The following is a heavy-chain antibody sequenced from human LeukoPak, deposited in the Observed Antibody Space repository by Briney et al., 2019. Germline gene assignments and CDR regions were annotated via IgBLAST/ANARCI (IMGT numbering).Heavy chain of an antibody. CDR3: ARASLWGRLSTNYYYYMDV. J-gene: IGHJ6*03. Sequence: GASVKVSCKASGYTFTSYGISWVRQAPGQGLEWVGWISAYNGNTNYAQKLQGRVTMTTDTSTSTAYMELRSLRSDDTAVYYCARASLWGRLSTNYYYYMDVWGKGTTVTVSS. V-gene: IGHV1-18*01. D-gene: IGHD3-16*02. CDR2: ISAYNGNT. CDR1: GYTFTSYG.